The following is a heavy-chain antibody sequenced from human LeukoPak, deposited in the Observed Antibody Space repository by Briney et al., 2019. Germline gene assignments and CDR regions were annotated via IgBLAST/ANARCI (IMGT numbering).Heavy chain of an antibody. J-gene: IGHJ4*02. D-gene: IGHD5-12*01. CDR3: AKDRSGYSGYDWVVDY. CDR1: GFTFDDYA. Sequence: PGRSLRLSCAASGFTFDDYAMHWVRHAPGKGLEWVSGISWNSGSIGYADSVKGRFTISRDNAKNSLYLQMNSLRAEDTALYYCAKDRSGYSGYDWVVDYWGQGTLVTVSS. V-gene: IGHV3-9*01. CDR2: ISWNSGSI.